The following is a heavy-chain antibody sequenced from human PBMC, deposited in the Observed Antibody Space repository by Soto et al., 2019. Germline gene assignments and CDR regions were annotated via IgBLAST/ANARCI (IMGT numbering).Heavy chain of an antibody. D-gene: IGHD3-10*01. CDR3: VYGYYFDY. Sequence: GGSLRLSCVASGFSFSSYEMNWVRQAPGKGLEWVSFISSSGTTIYYADSVKGRFTISRDNAKNSLYLQMNSLRAEDTAVYYCVYGYYFDYWGQGTLVTVSS. CDR1: GFSFSSYE. J-gene: IGHJ4*02. CDR2: ISSSGTTI. V-gene: IGHV3-48*03.